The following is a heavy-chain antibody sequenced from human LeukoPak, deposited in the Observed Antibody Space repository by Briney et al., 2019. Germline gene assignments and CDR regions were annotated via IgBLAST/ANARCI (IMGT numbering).Heavy chain of an antibody. V-gene: IGHV3-9*01. J-gene: IGHJ4*02. CDR1: GFTFDDYA. CDR3: AKATYYDILTTLFDY. CDR2: ISWNSGSI. D-gene: IGHD3-9*01. Sequence: GGSLRLSCAASGFTFDDYAMHWVRQAPGKSLEWVSGISWNSGSIGYADSVKGRFTISRDNAKNSLYLQMNSLRAEDTALYYCAKATYYDILTTLFDYWGQGALVTVSS.